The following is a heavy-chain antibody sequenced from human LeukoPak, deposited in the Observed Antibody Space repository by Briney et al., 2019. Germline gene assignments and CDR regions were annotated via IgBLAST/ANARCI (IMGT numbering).Heavy chain of an antibody. CDR3: ARERGIAAAGTHNWFDP. CDR2: IIPIFGTA. CDR1: GGTFSSYA. V-gene: IGHV1-69*13. D-gene: IGHD6-13*01. J-gene: IGHJ5*02. Sequence: AVTVSCKPSGGTFSSYAISWLRQAPGPGLEGTGGIIPIFGTANYAQKFQGRVTITADESTSTAYMELSSLRSEDTAVYYCARERGIAAAGTHNWFDPWGQGTLVTVSS.